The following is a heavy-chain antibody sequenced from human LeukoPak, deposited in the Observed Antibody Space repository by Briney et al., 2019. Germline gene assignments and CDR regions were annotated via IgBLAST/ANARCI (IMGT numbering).Heavy chain of an antibody. CDR1: GGSISNTNYF. CDR2: INYSGTT. V-gene: IGHV4-39*07. Sequence: SETLSLTCTVSGGSISNTNYFWGWIRQPPGKGLEWIGSINYSGTTYYNPSLKSRLTISVDTSKNQFSLKLSSVTAADTAVYYCARERGGGTTGTMTYDIWGQGTMVAVSS. D-gene: IGHD1-1*01. CDR3: ARERGGGTTGTMTYDI. J-gene: IGHJ3*02.